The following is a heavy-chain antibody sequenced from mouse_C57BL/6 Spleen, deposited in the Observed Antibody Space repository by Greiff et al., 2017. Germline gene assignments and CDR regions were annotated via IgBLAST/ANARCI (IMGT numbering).Heavy chain of an antibody. V-gene: IGHV1-7*01. D-gene: IGHD2-4*01. J-gene: IGHJ3*01. CDR1: GYTFTSYW. CDR2: INPSSGYT. CDR3: AKHDYDEGWFAY. Sequence: QVQLQQSGAELAKPGASVQLSCKASGYTFTSYWMHWVKQRPGQGLEWIGYINPSSGYTKYNQKFKDKATLTADKSSSTAYMQLSSLTYEDSAVYYCAKHDYDEGWFAYWGQGTLVTVSA.